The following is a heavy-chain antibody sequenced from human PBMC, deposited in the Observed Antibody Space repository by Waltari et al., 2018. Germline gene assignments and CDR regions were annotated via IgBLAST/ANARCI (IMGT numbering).Heavy chain of an antibody. Sequence: EVQLVESGGGWVKPGGSLRLSCAASGFTFSNAGMGWVRQAPGKGLEWVGRIKSKTDGGTTDYAAPVKGRFTISRDDSKNTLYLQMNSLKTEDTAVYYCTTEGAVAVPGGDAFDIWGQGTMVTVSS. J-gene: IGHJ3*02. D-gene: IGHD6-19*01. CDR2: IKSKTDGGTT. CDR3: TTEGAVAVPGGDAFDI. CDR1: GFTFSNAG. V-gene: IGHV3-15*01.